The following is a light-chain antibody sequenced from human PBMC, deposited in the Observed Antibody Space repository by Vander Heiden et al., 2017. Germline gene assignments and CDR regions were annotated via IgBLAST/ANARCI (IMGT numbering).Light chain of an antibody. CDR2: GVT. V-gene: IGLV2-14*01. J-gene: IGLJ2*01. CDR1: TSDVGDYNY. CDR3: TSYTSTGTHVL. Sequence: QSALTQPASVSGSPGQSITISCTGTTSDVGDYNYVSWYQQYPGKAPKLMIYGVTNRPSGVSDRFSGSKSGNTASLTISGLQAEDEADYYCTSYTSTGTHVLFGGGTKLTV.